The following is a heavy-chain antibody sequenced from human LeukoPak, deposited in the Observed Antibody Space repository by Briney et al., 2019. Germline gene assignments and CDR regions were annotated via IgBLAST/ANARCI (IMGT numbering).Heavy chain of an antibody. D-gene: IGHD3-3*01. V-gene: IGHV3-20*04. CDR2: INWNGGST. Sequence: GGSLRLSCAASGFTFDDYGMSWVRQAPGKGLEWVSGINWNGGSTGYADSVKGRFTISRDNAKNSLYLQMNSLRAEDTAVYYCARSPIGPEVSYDFRENQVGVRLYYYYYMDVWGKGTTVTISS. J-gene: IGHJ6*03. CDR1: GFTFDDYG. CDR3: ARSPIGPEVSYDFRENQVGVRLYYYYYMDV.